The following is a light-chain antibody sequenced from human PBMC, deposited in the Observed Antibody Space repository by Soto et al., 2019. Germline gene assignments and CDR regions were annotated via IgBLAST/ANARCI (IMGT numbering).Light chain of an antibody. CDR2: AAS. J-gene: IGKJ5*01. Sequence: DIQMTQSPSSLSASVGDRVTITCRASQSISSYLNWYQQKPGKAPKRLLYAASSLQSGVPSRFSGSGSGTDFTLTISRLQPEDFATYYCQQSYSTSPITFGQGTRLEIK. CDR1: QSISSY. CDR3: QQSYSTSPIT. V-gene: IGKV1-39*01.